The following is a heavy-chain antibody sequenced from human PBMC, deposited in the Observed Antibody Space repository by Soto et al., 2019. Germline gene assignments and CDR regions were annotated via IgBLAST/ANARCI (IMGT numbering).Heavy chain of an antibody. Sequence: EVQLVESGGGLVQPGGSLRLSCAASGFTFSSYEMNWVRQAPGKGLEWVSYISSSGSTIYYADSVKGRFTISRDNAKNSLYLQMNSLRAEDTAVYYCARAKHAAAVDYWGQGTLVTVSS. J-gene: IGHJ4*02. V-gene: IGHV3-48*03. D-gene: IGHD6-13*01. CDR2: ISSSGSTI. CDR1: GFTFSSYE. CDR3: ARAKHAAAVDY.